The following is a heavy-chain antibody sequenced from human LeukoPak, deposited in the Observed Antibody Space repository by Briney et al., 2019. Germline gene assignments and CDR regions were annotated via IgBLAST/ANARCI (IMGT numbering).Heavy chain of an antibody. J-gene: IGHJ4*02. Sequence: GGSLRLSCAASGSTFSTYAMSWVRQAPGKGLEWVSAISGRGGSTSSAASVKGRFTIPRDNSRTTLYLQMTSLTVQAPPVYYCAKEGPKSAFDYWGQGTLVSVSS. CDR1: GSTFSTYA. V-gene: IGHV3-23*01. CDR2: ISGRGGST. CDR3: AKEGPKSAFDY.